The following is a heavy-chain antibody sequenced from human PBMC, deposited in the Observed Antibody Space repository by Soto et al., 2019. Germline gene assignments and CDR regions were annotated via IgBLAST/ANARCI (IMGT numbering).Heavy chain of an antibody. Sequence: SETLSLTCTVSGGSISSGGYYWSWIRQPPGKGLEWIGYIYYSGSTNYNPSLKSRVTISVDTSKNQFSLKLSSVTAADTAVYYCARASMVRGFLGYYYMDVWGKGTTVTFSS. CDR2: IYYSGST. CDR3: ARASMVRGFLGYYYMDV. CDR1: GGSISSGGYY. V-gene: IGHV4-61*08. J-gene: IGHJ6*03. D-gene: IGHD3-10*01.